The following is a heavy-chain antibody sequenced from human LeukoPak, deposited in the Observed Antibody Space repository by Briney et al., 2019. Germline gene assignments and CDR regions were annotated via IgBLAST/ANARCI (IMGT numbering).Heavy chain of an antibody. CDR1: GFTFDDYA. Sequence: SLRLSCAVSGFTFDDYAMHWVRQAPGKGLEWGSCISWNSGSIGYADSVKGRFTISRDNAKNSLYLQMNSLRAEDTALYYCAKAIVPAYCSSTSCPTYYFDYWGQGTLVTVSS. D-gene: IGHD2-2*01. CDR3: AKAIVPAYCSSTSCPTYYFDY. J-gene: IGHJ4*02. CDR2: ISWNSGSI. V-gene: IGHV3-9*01.